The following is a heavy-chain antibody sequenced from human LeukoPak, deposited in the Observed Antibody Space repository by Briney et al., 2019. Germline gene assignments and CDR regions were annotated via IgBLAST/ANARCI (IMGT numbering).Heavy chain of an antibody. D-gene: IGHD3-3*02. CDR3: ARNTEHCCDH. CDR1: GVTFSSFD. J-gene: IGHJ4*02. V-gene: IGHV3-23*01. CDR2: LSCIDTSCTE. Sequence: PGGSLRLSCAASGVTFSSFDMSWVGQAPGEGLEWVSTLSCIDTSCTEYYADSVKGRFSISRDNSKNTLFLQMNSLRVEYTAVYYCARNTEHCCDHWGQGTLVTVSS.